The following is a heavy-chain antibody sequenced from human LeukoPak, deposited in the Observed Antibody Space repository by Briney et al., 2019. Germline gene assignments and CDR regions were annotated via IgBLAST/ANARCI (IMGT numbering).Heavy chain of an antibody. Sequence: GGSLRLSCAASGFTFSDYYMSWIRQAPGKGLEWVSYISSSGSTIYYADSVKGRFTISRDNAKNSLYLQMNSLRAEDTAVYYCAREGPYYGSGSYYYYYGMDVWGQGTTVTVSS. CDR2: ISSSGSTI. CDR1: GFTFSDYY. D-gene: IGHD3-10*01. CDR3: AREGPYYGSGSYYYYYGMDV. J-gene: IGHJ6*02. V-gene: IGHV3-11*01.